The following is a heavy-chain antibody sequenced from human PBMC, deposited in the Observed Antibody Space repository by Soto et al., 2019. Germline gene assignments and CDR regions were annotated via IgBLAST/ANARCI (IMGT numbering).Heavy chain of an antibody. J-gene: IGHJ4*02. CDR1: GGSISSGGYY. CDR2: GYYTGSS. Sequence: PSETLSLTCTVSGGSISSGGYYWSWIRQHPGKGLEWVGYGYYTGSSYYNPSLKSRVTISVDAPKNQLSLRLASVTAADTAVYYCARDLRGYSRYDYLDYWGQGIPVTVSS. V-gene: IGHV4-31*03. CDR3: ARDLRGYSRYDYLDY. D-gene: IGHD5-12*01.